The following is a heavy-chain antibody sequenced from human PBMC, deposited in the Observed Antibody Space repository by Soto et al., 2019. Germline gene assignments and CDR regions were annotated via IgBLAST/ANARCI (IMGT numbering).Heavy chain of an antibody. J-gene: IGHJ6*02. CDR3: AKVPGFDCRWYFGGGHYYYYGMAV. D-gene: IGHD3-16*01. Sequence: EVQLLESGGGLVQPGGSLRLSCAASGFTFSSYAMSWVLQAPGKGLEWVASISGSGGSTYYADSVKGRFTISRDKSKNSMNVKMHSLRADDKAVYYCAKVPGFDCRWYFGGGHYYYYGMAVRGQGTTVTVSS. CDR2: ISGSGGST. V-gene: IGHV3-23*01. CDR1: GFTFSSYA.